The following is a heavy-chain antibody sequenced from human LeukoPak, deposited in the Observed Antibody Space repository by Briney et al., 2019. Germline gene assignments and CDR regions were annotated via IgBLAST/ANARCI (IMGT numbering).Heavy chain of an antibody. V-gene: IGHV3-30*02. CDR1: GFTFSSYG. CDR3: AKDHAVVVVAATLDGDY. Sequence: PGGSLRLSCAASGFTFSSYGMHWVRQAPGKGLEWVAFIRYDGSNKYYADSVEGRFTISRDNSKNTLYLQMNSLRAEDTAVYYCAKDHAVVVVAATLDGDYWGQGTLVTVSS. J-gene: IGHJ4*02. D-gene: IGHD2-15*01. CDR2: IRYDGSNK.